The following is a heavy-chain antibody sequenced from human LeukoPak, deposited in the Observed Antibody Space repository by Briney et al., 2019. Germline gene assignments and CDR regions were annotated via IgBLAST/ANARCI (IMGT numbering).Heavy chain of an antibody. CDR3: ARENDSSGLYRRAFDI. V-gene: IGHV1-69*05. D-gene: IGHD3-22*01. J-gene: IGHJ3*02. CDR2: VIPIFGTA. CDR1: GGTFSSYA. Sequence: SVKVSCKASGGTFSSYAISWVRQAPGQGLEWMGRVIPIFGTANYAQKFQGRVTITTDESTSTAYMELSSLRSEDTAVYYCARENDSSGLYRRAFDIWGQGTMVTVSS.